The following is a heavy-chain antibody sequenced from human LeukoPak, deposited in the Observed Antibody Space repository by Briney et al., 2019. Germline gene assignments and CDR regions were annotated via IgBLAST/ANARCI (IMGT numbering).Heavy chain of an antibody. J-gene: IGHJ4*02. CDR3: ARDGSWNHAGGFDY. V-gene: IGHV3-33*01. CDR1: GFTFSSYG. Sequence: SGGSLRLSCAASGFTFSSYGMHWVRQAPGKGLEWVAVIWYDGSNKYYADSVKGRFTISRDNSKNTLYLQMNSLRAEDTAVYYCARDGSWNHAGGFDYWGQGTLVTVSS. CDR2: IWYDGSNK. D-gene: IGHD1-14*01.